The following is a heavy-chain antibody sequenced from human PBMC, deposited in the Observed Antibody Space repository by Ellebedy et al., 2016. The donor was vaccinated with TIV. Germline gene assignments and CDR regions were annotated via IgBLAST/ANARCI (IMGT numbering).Heavy chain of an antibody. D-gene: IGHD2-2*02. CDR1: GYTFTSYY. Sequence: ASVKVSXXASGYTFTSYYMHWVRQAPGQGLEWMGIIDPSGGRTSHAQKFQGRVTMTRDTSTSTVYMELSSLKSEDTAIYFCARDGHCSGTSCFTGGGLDVWGQGTTVTVSS. CDR3: ARDGHCSGTSCFTGGGLDV. V-gene: IGHV1-46*01. CDR2: IDPSGGRT. J-gene: IGHJ6*02.